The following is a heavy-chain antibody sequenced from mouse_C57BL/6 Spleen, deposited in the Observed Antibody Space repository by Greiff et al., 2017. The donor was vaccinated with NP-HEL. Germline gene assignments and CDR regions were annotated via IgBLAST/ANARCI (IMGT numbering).Heavy chain of an antibody. CDR1: GYTFTSYW. CDR3: ARRGYYYGSSYEYFDV. J-gene: IGHJ1*03. Sequence: QVQLQQPGAELVKPGASVKLSCKASGYTFTSYWMHWVKQRPGQGLEWIGMIHPNSGSTNYNEKFKSKATLTVDKSSSTAYMQLSSLTSEDSAVYYCARRGYYYGSSYEYFDVWGTGTTVTVSS. V-gene: IGHV1-64*01. D-gene: IGHD1-1*01. CDR2: IHPNSGST.